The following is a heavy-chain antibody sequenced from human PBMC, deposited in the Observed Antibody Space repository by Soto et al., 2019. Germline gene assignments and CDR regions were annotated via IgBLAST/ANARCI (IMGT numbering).Heavy chain of an antibody. D-gene: IGHD7-27*01. CDR2: INSDGSST. CDR1: GFTFSSYW. Sequence: LRLSCAASGFTFSSYWMHWVRQAPGKGLVWVSRINSDGSSTSYADSVKGRFTISRDNAKNTLYLQMNSLRAEDTAVYYCARGGISKLGYYYYYGMDVWGQGTTITVSS. CDR3: ARGGISKLGYYYYYGMDV. J-gene: IGHJ6*02. V-gene: IGHV3-74*01.